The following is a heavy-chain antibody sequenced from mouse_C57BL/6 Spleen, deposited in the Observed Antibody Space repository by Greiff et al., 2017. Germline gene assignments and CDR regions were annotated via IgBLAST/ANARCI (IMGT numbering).Heavy chain of an antibody. CDR2: IYPRSGNT. J-gene: IGHJ3*01. Sequence: QVQLQQSGAELARPGASVKLSCKASGYTFTSYGISWVKQRTGQGLEWIGEIYPRSGNTYYNEKFKGKATLTADKSSSTAYMALRSLTSDDSAFYFCARGDGHYEGFAYWGQGTLVTVSA. CDR3: ARGDGHYEGFAY. D-gene: IGHD2-3*01. V-gene: IGHV1-81*01. CDR1: GYTFTSYG.